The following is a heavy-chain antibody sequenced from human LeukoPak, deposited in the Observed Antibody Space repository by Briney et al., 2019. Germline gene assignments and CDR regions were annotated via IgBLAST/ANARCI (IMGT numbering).Heavy chain of an antibody. J-gene: IGHJ6*03. CDR2: VYYSGTT. Sequence: SETLSSTCSVSGGSSDYYFWDWLRQPPGKGLEWIGYVYYSGTTDYNPSLMSRVSISVDTSKNQFSLRLSSVTAADTAVYYYARRPTLAAGHYYYMDVWGKGTTVIVSS. V-gene: IGHV4-59*08. CDR1: GGSSDYYF. CDR3: ARRPTLAAGHYYYMDV.